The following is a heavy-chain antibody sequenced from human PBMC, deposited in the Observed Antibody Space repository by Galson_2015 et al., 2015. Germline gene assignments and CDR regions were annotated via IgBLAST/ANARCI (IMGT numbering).Heavy chain of an antibody. CDR2: INPSGGST. D-gene: IGHD2-2*01. CDR1: GYTFTSHY. CDR3: ARGEGGYCSSTSCYSGSGAFDI. Sequence: SVKVSCKASGYTFTSHYMHWVRQAPGQGLEWMGIINPSGGSTSYAQKFQGRVTMTRDTSTSTVYMELSSLRSEDTAVYYCARGEGGYCSSTSCYSGSGAFDIWGQGTMVTVSS. V-gene: IGHV1-46*01. J-gene: IGHJ3*02.